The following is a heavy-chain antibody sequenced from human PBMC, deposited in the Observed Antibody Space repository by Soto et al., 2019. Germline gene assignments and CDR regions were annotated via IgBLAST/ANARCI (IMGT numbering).Heavy chain of an antibody. J-gene: IGHJ4*02. CDR2: ISGSGGST. CDR3: AKDRDRDYYDSSGYPSFDY. V-gene: IGHV3-23*01. D-gene: IGHD3-22*01. CDR1: GFTFSSYA. Sequence: GGSLRLSCAASGFTFSSYAMSWVRQAPGEGLEWVSAISGSGGSTYYADSVKGRFTISRDNSKNTLYLQMNSLRAEDTAVYYCAKDRDRDYYDSSGYPSFDYWGQGTLVTVSS.